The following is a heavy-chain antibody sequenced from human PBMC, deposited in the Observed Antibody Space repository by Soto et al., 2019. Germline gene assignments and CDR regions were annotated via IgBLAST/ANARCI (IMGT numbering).Heavy chain of an antibody. CDR2: IIPIFGTA. Sequence: QVQLVQSGAEVKKPGSSVKVSCKASGGTFSSYAISWVRQAPGQGLEWMGGIIPIFGTANYAQKFQVRVTITADESTSTAYMELSSLRSADTAVYYCARDRGAYCGGDCYFGYWGQGTLVTVSS. J-gene: IGHJ4*02. V-gene: IGHV1-69*01. CDR3: ARDRGAYCGGDCYFGY. D-gene: IGHD2-21*02. CDR1: GGTFSSYA.